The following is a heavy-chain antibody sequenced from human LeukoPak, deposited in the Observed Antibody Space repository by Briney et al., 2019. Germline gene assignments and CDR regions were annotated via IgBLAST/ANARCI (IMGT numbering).Heavy chain of an antibody. Sequence: SETLSLTCTVSGGSISSDSYYWAWVRQPPGKGLEWIASIYYSGSTYYNPSLKSRVTISVDKSKNQFSLKPSSVTAADTAVYYRARLDIVATIYHWGQGTLVTVSS. D-gene: IGHD5-12*01. CDR2: IYYSGST. CDR1: GGSISSDSYY. J-gene: IGHJ5*02. V-gene: IGHV4-39*07. CDR3: ARLDIVATIYH.